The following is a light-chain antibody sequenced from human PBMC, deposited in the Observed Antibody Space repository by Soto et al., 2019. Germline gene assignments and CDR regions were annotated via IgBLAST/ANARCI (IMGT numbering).Light chain of an antibody. CDR3: QRRSNWPRAT. Sequence: EIVLTQSPATLSLSPGERATLSCRASQSVSSYLAWYQQKPGQAHRLLIYGASNRATGIPARFSGSGSGTDFTLTLSSLEPEDFAVYYCQRRSNWPRATFGQGTKVEIK. CDR2: GAS. CDR1: QSVSSY. J-gene: IGKJ1*01. V-gene: IGKV3-11*01.